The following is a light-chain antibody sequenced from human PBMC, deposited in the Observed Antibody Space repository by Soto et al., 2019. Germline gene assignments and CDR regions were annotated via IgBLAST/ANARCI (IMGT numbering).Light chain of an antibody. Sequence: QSALAQPSSVSGTPGQSITISCTGTSTDAGGYNYVSWYQHHPGKGPKLIIYEVSNRPSGVSDRFSGSKSGNKASLIISNLEAEDESDYYCGSYTSTDTPFVFGTGTQVTVL. CDR1: STDAGGYNY. CDR2: EVS. V-gene: IGLV2-14*01. CDR3: GSYTSTDTPFV. J-gene: IGLJ1*01.